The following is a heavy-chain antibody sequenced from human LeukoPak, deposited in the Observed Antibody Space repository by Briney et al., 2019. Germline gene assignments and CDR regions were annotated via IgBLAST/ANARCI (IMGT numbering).Heavy chain of an antibody. D-gene: IGHD6-19*01. CDR1: GYTFTNYY. V-gene: IGHV1-46*01. Sequence: ASVKVSCKAAGYTFTNYYMHWVRQAPGQGLEWMGIINPSGGTTSYAQKFLGRVTMTTDTSTTTVYMELSRLRSDDTAYCCCERHSDDGDSSGWYEDYFDYWGQGTLVTVSS. CDR2: INPSGGTT. J-gene: IGHJ4*02. CDR3: ERHSDDGDSSGWYEDYFDY.